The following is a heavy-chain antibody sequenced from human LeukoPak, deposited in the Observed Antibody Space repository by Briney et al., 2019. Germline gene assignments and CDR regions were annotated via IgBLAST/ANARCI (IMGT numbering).Heavy chain of an antibody. V-gene: IGHV3-23*01. J-gene: IGHJ1*01. CDR2: ISTSSRT. Sequence: TGGSLRLSCAASGFSFSSNSMNWVRQAPGKGLEWVSLISTSSRTHYADSMKGRFTISRDNSRNTLYLQINSLRAEDTAVYYCAKDLDSTGSWPPEYFQHWGQGSLVTVSS. CDR3: AKDLDSTGSWPPEYFQH. D-gene: IGHD3-22*01. CDR1: GFSFSSNS.